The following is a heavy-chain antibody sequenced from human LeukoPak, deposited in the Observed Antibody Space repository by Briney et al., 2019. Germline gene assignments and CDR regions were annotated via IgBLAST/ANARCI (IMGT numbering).Heavy chain of an antibody. D-gene: IGHD6-6*01. CDR2: INPTGGST. CDR1: GYTFPSCF. V-gene: IGHV1-46*01. J-gene: IGHJ4*02. CDR3: ARTAARRFDH. Sequence: ASVKVSCKASGYTFPSCFMHWVRQAPGQGLEWMGIINPTGGSTTYAQKFQGRVTMTRDTSTSTVYMELSSLRSDDTAVYYCARTAARRFDHWGQGTLVTVSS.